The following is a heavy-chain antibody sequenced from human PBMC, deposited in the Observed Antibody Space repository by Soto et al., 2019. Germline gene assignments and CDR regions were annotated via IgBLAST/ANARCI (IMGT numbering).Heavy chain of an antibody. CDR3: ARDWSISVAGYNWFDP. CDR2: IYYSGST. D-gene: IGHD6-19*01. J-gene: IGHJ5*02. Sequence: SETLSLTXTVSGGSVSSGSYYWSWIRQPPGKGLEWIGYIYYSGSTNYNPSLKSRVTISVDTSKNQFSLKLSSVTAADTAVYYCARDWSISVAGYNWFDPWGQGTLVTVS. CDR1: GGSVSSGSYY. V-gene: IGHV4-61*01.